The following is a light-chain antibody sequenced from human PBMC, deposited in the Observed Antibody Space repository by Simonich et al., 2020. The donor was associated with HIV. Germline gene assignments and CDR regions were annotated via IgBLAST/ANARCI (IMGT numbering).Light chain of an antibody. CDR1: QSVRSQ. CDR2: DAS. CDR3: QQRNNWPLFT. J-gene: IGKJ3*01. Sequence: EIVLTQSPATLSLSPGERATLFCMASQSVRSQLARYQQKPGHAPRLLIYDASNRATGIPARFSGSGSGTDFTLTVSSLEPEDFAVYYCQQRNNWPLFTFGPGTKVDIK. V-gene: IGKV3-11*01.